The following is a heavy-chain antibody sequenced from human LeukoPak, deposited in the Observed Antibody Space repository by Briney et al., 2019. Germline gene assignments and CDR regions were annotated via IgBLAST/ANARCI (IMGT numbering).Heavy chain of an antibody. Sequence: ASVKVSCKASGYTFTSYTIHWVRQAPGQRLEWMGWINAGNGNTKYSQEFQGRVTITRDTSASTAYMELSRVRSDDTAVYYCTRLLIYWGQGTLVTVSS. J-gene: IGHJ4*02. CDR1: GYTFTSYT. D-gene: IGHD2-21*01. V-gene: IGHV1-3*01. CDR3: TRLLIY. CDR2: INAGNGNT.